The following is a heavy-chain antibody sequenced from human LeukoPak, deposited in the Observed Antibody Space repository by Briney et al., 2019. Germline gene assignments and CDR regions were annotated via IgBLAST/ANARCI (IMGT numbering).Heavy chain of an antibody. D-gene: IGHD3-22*01. V-gene: IGHV4-61*02. CDR2: FYTSGST. CDR3: ASYSSEGDAFDI. J-gene: IGHJ3*02. CDR1: GGSISSGSYY. Sequence: PSQTLSLTCTVSGGSISSGSYYWSWIRQPAGKGLEWIGRFYTSGSTNYNPSLKSRVTISVDTSKDQFSLRLSSMTAADTAVYYCASYSSEGDAFDIWGQGTMVTVSS.